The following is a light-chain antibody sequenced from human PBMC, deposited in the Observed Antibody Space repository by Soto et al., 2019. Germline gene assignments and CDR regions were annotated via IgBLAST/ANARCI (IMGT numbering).Light chain of an antibody. CDR2: GVS. J-gene: IGKJ4*01. V-gene: IGKV3-15*01. CDR1: QSVSRN. CDR3: QQYSAWPLT. Sequence: EVVMTQSPATLSVSPGERATLSCRASQSVSRNFLAWYQQKPGQAPRLLIYGVSIRATGIPARFSGSGSGTEFTLTISSLQSEDFAVYYCQQYSAWPLTFGGGTKVEI.